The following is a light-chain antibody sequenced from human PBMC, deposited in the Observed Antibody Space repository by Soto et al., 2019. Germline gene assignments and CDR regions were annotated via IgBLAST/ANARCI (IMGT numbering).Light chain of an antibody. CDR1: SSDVGGYNY. CDR3: SSDTSSITYVV. V-gene: IGLV2-14*01. J-gene: IGLJ2*01. CDR2: EVS. Sequence: QSALTQPASVSGSPGQSITISCTGTSSDVGGYNYVSWYQQHPGKAPKLMIYEVSNRPSGVSNRFSGSKSCNTASLTISGLQAEDEADYYCSSDTSSITYVVFGGGTKLTVL.